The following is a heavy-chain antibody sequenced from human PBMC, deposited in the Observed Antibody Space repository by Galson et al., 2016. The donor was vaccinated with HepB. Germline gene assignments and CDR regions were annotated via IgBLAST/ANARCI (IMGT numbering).Heavy chain of an antibody. D-gene: IGHD3-3*01. Sequence: SLRLSCAASGFTFSDYTLNWVRQAPGKGLEWVSSISGRSTYIYYADSVKGRFTISRDNPKNSLYLQMNTLRAEDTAVYYCASEIQRFLEWPSNFDYWGQGTLVTVSS. J-gene: IGHJ4*02. CDR3: ASEIQRFLEWPSNFDY. CDR2: ISGRSTYI. CDR1: GFTFSDYT. V-gene: IGHV3-21*01.